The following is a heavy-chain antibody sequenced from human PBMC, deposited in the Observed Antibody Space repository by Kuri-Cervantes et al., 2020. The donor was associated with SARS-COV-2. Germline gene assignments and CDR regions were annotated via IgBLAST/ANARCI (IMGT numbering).Heavy chain of an antibody. CDR3: ARDPGGYSYGQGGFFDC. Sequence: GGSLRLSCAASGFTFRNYAMSWVRQAPGRGLEWVSSISSSSSYIYYADSVKGRFTISRDNAKNSLYLQMNSLRAEDTAVYYCARDPGGYSYGQGGFFDCWGQGTLVTVSS. CDR2: ISSSSSYI. CDR1: GFTFRNYA. D-gene: IGHD5-18*01. V-gene: IGHV3-21*01. J-gene: IGHJ4*02.